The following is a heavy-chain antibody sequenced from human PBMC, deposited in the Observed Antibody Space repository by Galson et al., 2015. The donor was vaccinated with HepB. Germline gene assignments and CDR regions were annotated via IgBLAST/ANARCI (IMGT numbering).Heavy chain of an antibody. J-gene: IGHJ4*02. Sequence: QSGAEVKKPGESLKISCKTSGYSFSKYWIVWVRQMAGKGLESMGIIYPGDLNIKYSPTFEGRVIISADKSTDTAYVEWTSLKTSDSAMYDCARQGGSSGKLGLWGLGTLVTVS. D-gene: IGHD6-19*01. CDR2: IYPGDLNI. CDR3: ARQGGSSGKLGL. V-gene: IGHV5-51*01. CDR1: GYSFSKYW.